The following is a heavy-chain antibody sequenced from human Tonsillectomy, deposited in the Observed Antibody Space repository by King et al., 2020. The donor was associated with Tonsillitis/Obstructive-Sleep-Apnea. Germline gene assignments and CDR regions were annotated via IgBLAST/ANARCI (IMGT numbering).Heavy chain of an antibody. J-gene: IGHJ5*02. CDR1: GFSLSTSGVG. CDR2: IYWDDDK. CDR3: AHLLGYYTGYNWFDP. D-gene: IGHD3-3*01. V-gene: IGHV2-5*02. Sequence: LTLQESGPTLVKPTQTLTLTCTFSGFSLSTSGVGVGWIRQPPGKALEWLALIYWDDDKRYSPSLKSRLTITKDTSKNQVVLTMTNMNPVDTATYYCAHLLGYYTGYNWFDPWGQGTLVTVSS.